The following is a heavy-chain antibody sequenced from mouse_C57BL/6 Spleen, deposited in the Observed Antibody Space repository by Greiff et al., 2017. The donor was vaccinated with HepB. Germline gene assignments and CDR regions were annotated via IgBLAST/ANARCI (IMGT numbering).Heavy chain of an antibody. CDR1: GYAFSSSW. D-gene: IGHD3-2*02. CDR2: IYPGDGDT. J-gene: IGHJ3*01. CDR3: ARSDSSGYGFAY. V-gene: IGHV1-82*01. Sequence: QVQLQQSGPELVKPGASVKISCKASGYAFSSSWMNWVKQRPGKGLEWIGRIYPGDGDTNYNGKFKGKATLTADKSSSTAYMQLSSLTSEDSAVYFGARSDSSGYGFAYGGQGTLVTVAA.